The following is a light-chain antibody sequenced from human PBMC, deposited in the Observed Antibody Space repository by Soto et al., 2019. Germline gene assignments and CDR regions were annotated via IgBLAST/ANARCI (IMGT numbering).Light chain of an antibody. CDR2: KAS. CDR3: QQYNSYSWT. J-gene: IGKJ1*01. Sequence: DIHMTQSPSSLSASVGDRVTITCRASQGIRNDLGWYQQKPGKAPKLLIYKASSLESGVPSRFSGSGSGTEFTLTISSLQPDDFATYYCQQYNSYSWTFGQGTKVDIK. CDR1: QGIRND. V-gene: IGKV1-5*03.